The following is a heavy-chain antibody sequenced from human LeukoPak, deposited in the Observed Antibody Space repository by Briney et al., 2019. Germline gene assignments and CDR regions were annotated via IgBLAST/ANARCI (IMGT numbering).Heavy chain of an antibody. V-gene: IGHV3-53*01. D-gene: IGHD6-19*01. Sequence: PGGSLRLSCAASGFTVSRNYMSWVRQAPGKGLEWVSVIYSGGNTDYADSVKGRFTISRDNSKNTLYLQMSSLRAEDTAVYYCARDGGSGWSSAFFDHWGQGTLVTVSS. J-gene: IGHJ4*02. CDR3: ARDGGSGWSSAFFDH. CDR2: IYSGGNT. CDR1: GFTVSRNY.